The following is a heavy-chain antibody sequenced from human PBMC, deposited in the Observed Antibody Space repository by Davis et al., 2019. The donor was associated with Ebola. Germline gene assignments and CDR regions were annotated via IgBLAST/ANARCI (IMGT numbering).Heavy chain of an antibody. CDR2: IDPSDSYT. Sequence: GESLKISCKGSGYSFTSYWISWVRQMPGKGLERMGRIDPSDSYTNYSPSFQGHVTISADKSISTAYLQWSSLNASDTAMYYCAGSRYYYYGMDVWGQGTTVTVSS. J-gene: IGHJ6*02. V-gene: IGHV5-10-1*01. CDR1: GYSFTSYW. CDR3: AGSRYYYYGMDV.